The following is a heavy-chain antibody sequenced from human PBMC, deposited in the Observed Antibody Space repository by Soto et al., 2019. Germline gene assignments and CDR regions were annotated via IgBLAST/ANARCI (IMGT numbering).Heavy chain of an antibody. J-gene: IGHJ6*02. D-gene: IGHD3-10*01. CDR2: IKGDGSST. CDR3: ARDMVRSMDV. V-gene: IGHV3-74*01. CDR1: GFTFSSYW. Sequence: PGGSLRLSCAASGFTFSSYWMLWVRQAPGKGLVWVSSIKGDGSSTNYADSVKGRFTISRDNSKNTLYLQMNSLRAEDTAVYYCARDMVRSMDVWGQGTTVTVSS.